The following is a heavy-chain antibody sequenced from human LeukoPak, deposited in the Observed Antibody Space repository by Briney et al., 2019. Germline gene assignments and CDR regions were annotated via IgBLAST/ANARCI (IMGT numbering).Heavy chain of an antibody. V-gene: IGHV3-7*03. Sequence: GSLRLSCAASGFTFSSYWMSWVRQAPGKGLEWVANIKQDGSQKYYVDSVKGRFSISRDNAKNSLYLQMNSLRGDDTAVYYCARSGYSHSWDYWGQGTLVIVSS. CDR2: IKQDGSQK. D-gene: IGHD1-26*01. J-gene: IGHJ4*02. CDR1: GFTFSSYW. CDR3: ARSGYSHSWDY.